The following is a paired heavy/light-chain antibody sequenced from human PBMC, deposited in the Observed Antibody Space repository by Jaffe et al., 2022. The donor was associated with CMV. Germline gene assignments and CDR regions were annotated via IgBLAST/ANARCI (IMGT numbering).Light chain of an antibody. V-gene: IGKV1-8*01. J-gene: IGKJ4*01. CDR2: GAS. CDR3: QQYSTYPFT. Sequence: AIRMTQSPSSFSASTGDKVTITCRASQGISSYLAWYQQKPGKAPKLLIYGASTLESGVPSRFSGSGSETDFTLTISCLQSEDFATYYCQQYSTYPFTFGGGTKVEMK. CDR1: QGISSY.
Heavy chain of an antibody. V-gene: IGHV1-8*01. D-gene: IGHD3-3*01. J-gene: IGHJ5*01. CDR2: MNPYSGNI. Sequence: QVQLVQSGAEVKKPGASVKVSCKASGYTFMNYDINWVRQASGQGLEWMGWMNPYSGNIGYAQKFQGRVSMTRDTSISTAFMELSSLTSEDTGVYYCVRGGGMTIFGVVINGYNWFDSWGQGTLVTVSS. CDR3: VRGGGMTIFGVVINGYNWFDS. CDR1: GYTFMNYD.